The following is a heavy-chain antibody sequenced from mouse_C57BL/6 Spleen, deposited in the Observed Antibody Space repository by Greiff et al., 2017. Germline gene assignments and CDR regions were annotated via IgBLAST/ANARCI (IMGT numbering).Heavy chain of an antibody. V-gene: IGHV1-82*01. CDR3: ARGAYDLDY. J-gene: IGHJ2*01. D-gene: IGHD6-5*01. CDR2: IYPGDGDT. CDR1: GYAFSSSW. Sequence: QVQLQQSGPELVKPGASVKISCKASGYAFSSSWMNWVKQRPGKGLEWIGRIYPGDGDTNYNGKFKGKATLTADKSSSTAYMQLSSLTSEDSAVYCWARGAYDLDYWGQGTTLTVSS.